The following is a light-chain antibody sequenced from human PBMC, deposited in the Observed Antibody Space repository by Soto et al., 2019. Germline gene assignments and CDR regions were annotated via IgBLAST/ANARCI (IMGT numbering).Light chain of an antibody. J-gene: IGKJ1*01. CDR1: QSISKD. CDR2: DAS. CDR3: QQSYSTPWT. Sequence: DIQMTQSPSSLSASVGDRVTLTCWASQSISKDLNWYQQKPGKAPILLISDASTLQSDVPSRFSGAVSGTDFTLTITNLQPEDFATYFCQQSYSTPWTFGLGTKVDIK. V-gene: IGKV1-39*01.